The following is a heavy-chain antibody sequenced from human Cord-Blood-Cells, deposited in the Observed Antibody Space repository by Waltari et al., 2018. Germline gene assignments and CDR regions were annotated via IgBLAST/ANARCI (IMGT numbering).Heavy chain of an antibody. Sequence: QVQLQQSGPGLVKPSQTLSLTCAISGDSVSSNSAAWNWIRQSPSRGLEWLGRTYYRSKWYNDYAVSVTIQIPTNPHTSKNQFPLQLNSVTPEDTAVYYCARGGKGGTAGAFDIWGQGTMVTVSS. D-gene: IGHD3-16*01. J-gene: IGHJ3*02. CDR1: GDSVSSNSAA. V-gene: IGHV6-1*01. CDR2: TYYRSKWYN. CDR3: ARGGKGGTAGAFDI.